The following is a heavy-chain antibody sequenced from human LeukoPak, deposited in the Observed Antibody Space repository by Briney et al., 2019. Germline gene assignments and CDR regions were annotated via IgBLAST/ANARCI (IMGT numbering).Heavy chain of an antibody. J-gene: IGHJ3*02. CDR3: AKLRYSSGYDAFDI. CDR2: ISDSASTI. Sequence: GGSLRLSCAASGFTFSSYEMNWVRQAPGKGLEWISYISDSASTIFYADSVKGRFTISRDNSKNTLYLQMNSLRAEDTAVYYCAKLRYSSGYDAFDIWGQGTMVTVSS. CDR1: GFTFSSYE. D-gene: IGHD3-22*01. V-gene: IGHV3-48*03.